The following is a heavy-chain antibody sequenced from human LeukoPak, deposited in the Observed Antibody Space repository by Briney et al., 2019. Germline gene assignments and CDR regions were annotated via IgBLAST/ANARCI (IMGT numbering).Heavy chain of an antibody. CDR3: AREGSAFDI. J-gene: IGHJ3*02. D-gene: IGHD1-26*01. CDR1: GFTFISYA. CDR2: TSYDGSSK. V-gene: IGHV3-30-3*01. Sequence: GGSLRLSCTASGFTFISYAMHWVRQAPGKGLEWVAVTSYDGSSKYYADSVKGRFTISRDSSKNTLYLQMNSLRTEDTAVYYCAREGSAFDIWGQGTMVTVSS.